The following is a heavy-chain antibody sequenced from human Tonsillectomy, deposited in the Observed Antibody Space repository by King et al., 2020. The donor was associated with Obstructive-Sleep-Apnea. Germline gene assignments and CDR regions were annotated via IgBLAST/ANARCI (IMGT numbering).Heavy chain of an antibody. V-gene: IGHV3-15*01. Sequence: VQLVESGGGLVKPGGSLRLSCAASGCTFTNAWMCWVRQAPGKGLEWGGRMKNKTNGGTTDYAAPVKGRFTISRDDSKNTVYLQMDSLKVEDTDIYYCSTEDDWGQGTLVTVSS. CDR3: STEDD. CDR1: GCTFTNAW. J-gene: IGHJ4*02. CDR2: MKNKTNGGTT.